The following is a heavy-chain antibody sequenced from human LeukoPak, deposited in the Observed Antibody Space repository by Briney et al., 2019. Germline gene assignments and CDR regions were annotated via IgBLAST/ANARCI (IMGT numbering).Heavy chain of an antibody. CDR2: MYNSGST. CDR1: GGSISGSY. J-gene: IGHJ4*02. Sequence: SETLSLTCTVSGGSISGSYCSWIRRPPGKGLEWIAYMYNSGSTNYNPSLKSRVTISVDTSKNQFSLKLSSVTAADTAVYYCARQSAITIYGYWGQGTLVTVSS. CDR3: ARQSAITIYGY. V-gene: IGHV4-59*08. D-gene: IGHD3-3*01.